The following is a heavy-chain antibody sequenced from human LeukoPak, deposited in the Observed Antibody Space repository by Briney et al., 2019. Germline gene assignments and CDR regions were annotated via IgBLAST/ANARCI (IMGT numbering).Heavy chain of an antibody. Sequence: SETLSLTCTVPGYSISSGYFWGWVRQAPGKGLEWIGSIYQRATVHYNPSLKSRVTISLDTSKNHFSLNLRSMQASDTAVYYCARAFCVGECFVLHIFFDSWGQGTLVTVSS. D-gene: IGHD2-21*01. CDR3: ARAFCVGECFVLHIFFDS. V-gene: IGHV4-38-2*02. J-gene: IGHJ4*02. CDR1: GYSISSGYF. CDR2: IYQRATV.